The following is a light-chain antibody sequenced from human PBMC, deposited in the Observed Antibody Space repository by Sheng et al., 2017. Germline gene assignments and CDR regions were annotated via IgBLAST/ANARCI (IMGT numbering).Light chain of an antibody. CDR2: DVH. V-gene: IGLV2-14*03. J-gene: IGLJ1*01. CDR1: TSDVGGYNY. CDR3: SSYTSSTTGV. Sequence: QSALTQPASVSGSPGQSITISCTGTTSDVGGYNYVSWYQHHPGKVPKLIIYDVHNRPSGVSNRFSGSKSGNTASLTISGLQAEDEADYYCSSYTSSTTGVFGTGTKVTVL.